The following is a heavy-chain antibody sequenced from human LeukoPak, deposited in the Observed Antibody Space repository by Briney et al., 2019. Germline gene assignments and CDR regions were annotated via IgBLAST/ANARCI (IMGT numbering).Heavy chain of an antibody. J-gene: IGHJ4*02. CDR1: GYTLTELS. D-gene: IGHD3-10*01. V-gene: IGHV1-2*02. CDR2: INPNSGGV. Sequence: ASVKVSCKVSGYTLTELSMHWVRQAPGQGLEWMGWINPNSGGVNYAQNFQGRVTMTRDTSISTAYMELSRLTSDDTAVYYCTRGVIRGDDFDYWGQGTLVTVSS. CDR3: TRGVIRGDDFDY.